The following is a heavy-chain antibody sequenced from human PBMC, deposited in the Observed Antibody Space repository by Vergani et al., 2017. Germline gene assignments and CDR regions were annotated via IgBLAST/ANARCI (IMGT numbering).Heavy chain of an antibody. Sequence: VQLVQSGAEVKKPGASVKVSCKASGYTFTSYYMHWVRQAPGQGLEWMGWINTNTGNPTYAQGFTGRFVFSLDTSVSTAYLQISSLKAEDTAVYYCARGSSSGGYNYASRYWGQGTLVTVSS. J-gene: IGHJ4*02. CDR3: ARGSSSGGYNYASRY. D-gene: IGHD5-24*01. CDR2: INTNTGNP. V-gene: IGHV7-4-1*02. CDR1: GYTFTSYY.